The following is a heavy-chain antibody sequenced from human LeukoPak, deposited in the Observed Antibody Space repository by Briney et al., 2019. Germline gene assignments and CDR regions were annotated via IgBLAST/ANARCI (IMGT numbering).Heavy chain of an antibody. CDR2: INHGRTT. J-gene: IGHJ4*02. V-gene: IGHV4-34*01. CDR3: ARGTVHFGYYDTSGYLEY. D-gene: IGHD3-22*01. CDR1: GGSFSDYY. Sequence: SETLSLTCAVYGGSFSDYYWIWIHQSPGKGLEWIGEINHGRTTHYNPSLTSRATTAQDTSKNQFCLRLTSVTAADTDVYYCARGTVHFGYYDTSGYLEYWGQGALVTVSS.